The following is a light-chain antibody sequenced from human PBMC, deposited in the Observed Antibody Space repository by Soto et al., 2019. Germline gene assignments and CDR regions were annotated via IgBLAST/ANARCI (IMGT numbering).Light chain of an antibody. CDR3: SSYAGSDNYV. CDR1: SSDVGAFNY. J-gene: IGLJ1*01. Sequence: QSALTQPPSASGSPGQSVTISCTGISSDVGAFNYVSWYQQHPGKAPKLMIYEVSKRPSGVPDRFSGSKSGNTASLTVSGLQAEDEADYYCSSYAGSDNYVFGTRTKLTVL. V-gene: IGLV2-8*01. CDR2: EVS.